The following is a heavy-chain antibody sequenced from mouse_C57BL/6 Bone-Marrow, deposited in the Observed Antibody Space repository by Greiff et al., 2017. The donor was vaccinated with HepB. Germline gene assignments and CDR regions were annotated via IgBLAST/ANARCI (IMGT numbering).Heavy chain of an antibody. CDR3: ARRGYYSNYLYWYFDV. J-gene: IGHJ1*03. D-gene: IGHD2-5*01. CDR2: INSDGGST. CDR1: EYEFPSHD. Sequence: EVKVVESGGGLVQPGESLKLSCESNEYEFPSHDMSWVRKTPEKRLELVAAINSDGGSTYYPETMERRFIISRDNTKKTLYLQMSSLRSEDTALYYCARRGYYSNYLYWYFDVWGTGTTVTVSS. V-gene: IGHV5-2*01.